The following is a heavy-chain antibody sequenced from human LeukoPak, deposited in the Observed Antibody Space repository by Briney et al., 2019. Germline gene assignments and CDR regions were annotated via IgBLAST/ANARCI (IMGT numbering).Heavy chain of an antibody. V-gene: IGHV3-30*02. D-gene: IGHD3-3*01. Sequence: PGGSLRLSCTTSGFSFSNFGMHWVRQAPDKGLEWLAFIRYDGSNEYSADSVKGRFTTSRDNSRNTLFLQMDSLRSEDTAVYYCARDLGIFGDFDYWGQGTLVIVSS. CDR2: IRYDGSNE. J-gene: IGHJ4*02. CDR3: ARDLGIFGDFDY. CDR1: GFSFSNFG.